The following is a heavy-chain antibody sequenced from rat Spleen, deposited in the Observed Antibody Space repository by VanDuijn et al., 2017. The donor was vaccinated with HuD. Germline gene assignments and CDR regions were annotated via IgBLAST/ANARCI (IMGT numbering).Heavy chain of an antibody. CDR3: AREGHWYFDF. V-gene: IGHV2-43*01. CDR2: IWTDGRT. CDR1: GFSLTTYH. Sequence: QVQPKESGPGLVQPSQTLSLTCTVSGFSLTTYHVSWVRQPPGKGLEWMGVIWTDGRTAYNSLLKSRLSISRDTSKSQVFLKMNSLQTEDTATYYCAREGHWYFDFWGPGTMVTVSS. J-gene: IGHJ1*01.